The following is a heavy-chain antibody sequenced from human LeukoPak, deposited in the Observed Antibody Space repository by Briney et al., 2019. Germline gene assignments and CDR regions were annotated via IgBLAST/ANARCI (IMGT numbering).Heavy chain of an antibody. Sequence: PGGSLRLSCAASGFTFSSYSMTWVRQAPGKGLEWVSSISSSSSYIYYADSVKGRFTISRDNAKNSLYLQMNSLRAEDTAVYYCASQVGLRGSDYWGQGTLVTVSS. V-gene: IGHV3-21*01. D-gene: IGHD5-12*01. CDR2: ISSSSSYI. J-gene: IGHJ4*02. CDR3: ASQVGLRGSDY. CDR1: GFTFSSYS.